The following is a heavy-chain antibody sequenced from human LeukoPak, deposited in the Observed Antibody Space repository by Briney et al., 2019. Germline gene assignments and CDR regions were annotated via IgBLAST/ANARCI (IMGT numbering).Heavy chain of an antibody. CDR1: GGSISSSSYY. CDR2: IYYSGST. V-gene: IGHV4-39*01. D-gene: IGHD3-10*01. Sequence: SETLSLTRTVSGGSISSSSYYWGWIRQPPGKGLEWIGSIYYSGSTYYNPSLKSRVTISVDTSKNQYSLKLSSVTAADTAVYYCARHRWGVLLQLGNWFDPWGQGTLVTVSS. J-gene: IGHJ5*02. CDR3: ARHRWGVLLQLGNWFDP.